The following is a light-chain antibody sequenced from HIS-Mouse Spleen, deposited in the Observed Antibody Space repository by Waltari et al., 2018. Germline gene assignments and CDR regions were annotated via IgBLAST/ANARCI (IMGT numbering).Light chain of an antibody. V-gene: IGLV3-21*03. J-gene: IGLJ2*01. Sequence: SYVLTQPPSVSVAPGKTARITWWGNNIGSKSVPWYQQKPGQAPVLVVYDDSDRPSGIPERFSGSNSGNTATLTISRVEAGDEADYYCQVWDSSSDHVVFGGGTKLTVL. CDR2: DDS. CDR3: QVWDSSSDHVV. CDR1: NIGSKS.